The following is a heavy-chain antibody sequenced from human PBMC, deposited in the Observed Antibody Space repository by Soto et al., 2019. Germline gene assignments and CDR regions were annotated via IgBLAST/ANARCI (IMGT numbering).Heavy chain of an antibody. J-gene: IGHJ3*02. V-gene: IGHV3-30-3*01. CDR2: ISYDGSNK. Sequence: QVQLVESGGGVVQPGRSLRLSCAASGFTFSSYAMHWVRQAPGKGLEWVAVISYDGSNKYYADSVKGRFTISRDNSKNTQYLQMNSLRAEDTAVYYCARTSEARDDAFDIWGQGTMVTVSS. CDR1: GFTFSSYA. CDR3: ARTSEARDDAFDI.